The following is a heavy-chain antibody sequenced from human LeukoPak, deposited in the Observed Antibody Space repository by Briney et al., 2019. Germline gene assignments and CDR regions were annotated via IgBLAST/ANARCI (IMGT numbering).Heavy chain of an antibody. CDR3: IAAGQYSSFSYYYYMDV. V-gene: IGHV3-73*01. CDR1: GFTFSGSA. D-gene: IGHD6-6*01. J-gene: IGHJ6*03. CDR2: IRSKANSYAT. Sequence: GSLRLSCAASGFTFSGSAMHWVRQASGKGLEWVGRIRSKANSYATAYAASVKGRFTISRDDSKNTAYLQMNSLKTEDTAVYYCIAAGQYSSFSYYYYMDVWGKGTTVTVSS.